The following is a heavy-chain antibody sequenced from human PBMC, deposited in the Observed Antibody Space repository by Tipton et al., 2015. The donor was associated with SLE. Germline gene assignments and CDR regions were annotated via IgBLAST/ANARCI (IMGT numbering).Heavy chain of an antibody. CDR2: INQSGST. CDR1: GGSISSYY. Sequence: TLSLTCTVSGGSISSYYWSWIRQPPGKGLEWIGYINQSGSTNYNPSLKSRVTISVDTSKNQCSLKLSSVTAADTAVYYCAREEVPRTRGFDYWGQGTLVTVSS. V-gene: IGHV4-59*12. J-gene: IGHJ4*02. D-gene: IGHD1-1*01. CDR3: AREEVPRTRGFDY.